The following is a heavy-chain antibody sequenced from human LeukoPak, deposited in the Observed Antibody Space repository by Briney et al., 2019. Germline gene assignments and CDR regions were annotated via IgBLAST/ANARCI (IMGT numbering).Heavy chain of an antibody. V-gene: IGHV1-46*03. J-gene: IGHJ5*02. D-gene: IGHD3-3*01. CDR3: ARAGITIFGVVNNWFDP. CDR2: INPSGGST. Sequence: ASVKVSCKASGYTFTSYYMHWVRQAPGQGLEWMGIINPSGGSTSYAQKFQGRVTMTRDTSTSTVYMELSSLRSEDTAVYYCARAGITIFGVVNNWFDPWGQGXLVTV. CDR1: GYTFTSYY.